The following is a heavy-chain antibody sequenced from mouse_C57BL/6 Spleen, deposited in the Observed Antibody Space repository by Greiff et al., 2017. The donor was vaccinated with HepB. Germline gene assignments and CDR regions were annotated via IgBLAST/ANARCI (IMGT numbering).Heavy chain of an antibody. CDR1: GYTFTDYY. J-gene: IGHJ3*01. CDR3: ARGNYALSAWFAY. V-gene: IGHV1-75*01. CDR2: IFPGSGST. Sequence: QVQLQQSGPELVKPGASVKISCKASGYTFTDYYINWVKQRPGQGLEWIGWIFPGSGSTYYNEKFKGKATLTVDKSSSTAHMLLSSLTSEDSAVYFCARGNYALSAWFAYWGQGTLVTVSA. D-gene: IGHD1-1*01.